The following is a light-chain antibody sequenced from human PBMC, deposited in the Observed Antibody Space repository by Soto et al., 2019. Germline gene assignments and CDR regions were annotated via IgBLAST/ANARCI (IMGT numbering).Light chain of an antibody. V-gene: IGKV3-20*01. CDR2: GAS. CDR3: QQYGSSGT. Sequence: EVVLSQSPGTLSLSPGERATLSCRASQSVSSNYLAWYQQKPGQAPRLLIYGASNRATGIPDRFSGSGSGKDFTLTISRLEPEDFAVYYCQQYGSSGTFGQGTKVDIK. J-gene: IGKJ1*01. CDR1: QSVSSNY.